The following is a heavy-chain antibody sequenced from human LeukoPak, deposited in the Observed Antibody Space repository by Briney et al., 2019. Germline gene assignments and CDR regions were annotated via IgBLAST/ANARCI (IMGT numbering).Heavy chain of an antibody. Sequence: HPGRSLRLSCAASGFTFSSYGMHWVRQAPGKGLEWVAVIWYDGSNKYYADSVKGRFTISGDNSKDTLYLQMNSLRAEDTAVYYCARGGYGHLDYWGQGTLVTVSS. D-gene: IGHD3-16*01. V-gene: IGHV3-33*01. CDR1: GFTFSSYG. CDR3: ARGGYGHLDY. CDR2: IWYDGSNK. J-gene: IGHJ4*02.